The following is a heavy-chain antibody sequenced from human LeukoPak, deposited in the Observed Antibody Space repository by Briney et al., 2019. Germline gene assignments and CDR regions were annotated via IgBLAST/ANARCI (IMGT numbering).Heavy chain of an antibody. CDR1: GFTVSSNY. Sequence: GGSLRLSCAASGFTVSSNYMSWVRQAPGKGLEWVSYISSSGSTIYYADSVKGRFTISRDNAKNSLYLQMNSLRAEDTAVYYCAREFGARDYGMDVWGQGTTVTVSS. D-gene: IGHD3-10*01. V-gene: IGHV3-11*04. CDR2: ISSSGSTI. J-gene: IGHJ6*02. CDR3: AREFGARDYGMDV.